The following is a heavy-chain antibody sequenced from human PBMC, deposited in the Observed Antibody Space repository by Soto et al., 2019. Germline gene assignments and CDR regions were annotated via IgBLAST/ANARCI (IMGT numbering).Heavy chain of an antibody. CDR2: IFPGDSDT. Sequence: GESLKISCKGSGYSFTSYWIGWVRQMPGKGLEWMGIIFPGDSDTRYSPSFQGQVTISADKSINTAYLQWSSLKASDTAMYYCARGNYGSGSYYKGWFDPWGQGTLVTVSS. J-gene: IGHJ5*02. V-gene: IGHV5-51*01. CDR3: ARGNYGSGSYYKGWFDP. D-gene: IGHD3-10*01. CDR1: GYSFTSYW.